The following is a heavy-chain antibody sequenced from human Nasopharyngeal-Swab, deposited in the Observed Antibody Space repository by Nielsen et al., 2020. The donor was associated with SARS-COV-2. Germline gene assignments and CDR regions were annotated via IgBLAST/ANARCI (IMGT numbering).Heavy chain of an antibody. V-gene: IGHV7-4-1*02. CDR2: INTNTGNP. D-gene: IGHD6-19*01. Sequence: ASVKVSCKASGYTFTSYAMNWVRQAPGQGLEWMGWINTNTGNPTYAQGFTGRFVFSLDTSVSTGYLQISSLKAEDTAVYYCARGRAIAVAGTWGYNWFDTWGQGTLVTVSS. CDR1: GYTFTSYA. J-gene: IGHJ5*02. CDR3: ARGRAIAVAGTWGYNWFDT.